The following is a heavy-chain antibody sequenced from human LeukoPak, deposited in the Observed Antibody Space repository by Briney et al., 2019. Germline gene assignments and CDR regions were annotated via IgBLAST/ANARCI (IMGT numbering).Heavy chain of an antibody. D-gene: IGHD3-10*01. CDR2: ITHSGST. V-gene: IGHV4-34*01. Sequence: SETLSLTCAVYGGSLSQYYWSWIRQPPGKGLEWIGEITHSGSTNYNPSLKSRVTVSVDKSKTQLSLTLSSVAAADTAVYYCARVTRFNQFGELWFDHWGQGTLVTVSS. CDR3: ARVTRFNQFGELWFDH. CDR1: GGSLSQYY. J-gene: IGHJ5*02.